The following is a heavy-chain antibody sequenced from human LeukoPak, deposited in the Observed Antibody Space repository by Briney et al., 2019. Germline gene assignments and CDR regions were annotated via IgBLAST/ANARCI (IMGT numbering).Heavy chain of an antibody. J-gene: IGHJ4*02. Sequence: GGSLRLSCAASGFTFSSYAMHWVRQAPVKVLEWVAVISYDGSNEYYADSVKGRFTISRDNSKNTLYLQMNSLRAEDTAVYYCASRYRSSWYVLDYWGQGTLVTVSS. V-gene: IGHV3-30-3*01. CDR3: ASRYRSSWYVLDY. D-gene: IGHD6-13*01. CDR2: ISYDGSNE. CDR1: GFTFSSYA.